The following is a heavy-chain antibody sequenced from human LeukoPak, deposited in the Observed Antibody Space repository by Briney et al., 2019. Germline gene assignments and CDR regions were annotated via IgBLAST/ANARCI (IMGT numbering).Heavy chain of an antibody. J-gene: IGHJ4*02. D-gene: IGHD6-13*01. CDR2: INPHSGGT. V-gene: IGHV1-2*02. CDR1: GYTFTGYH. Sequence: GASVKVSCKASGYTFTGYHMHWVRQAPGQGLEWMGWINPHSGGTNYAQNFQGRVTMTRDTSITTVDMELRSLRSDDTAVYYCARVRYSSSWYSFDYWGQGTLVTVSS. CDR3: ARVRYSSSWYSFDY.